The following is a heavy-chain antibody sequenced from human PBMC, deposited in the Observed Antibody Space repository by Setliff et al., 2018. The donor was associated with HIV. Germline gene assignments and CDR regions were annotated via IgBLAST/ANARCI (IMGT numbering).Heavy chain of an antibody. CDR2: IYHSGNT. J-gene: IGHJ4*02. V-gene: IGHV4-38-2*01. CDR3: ARSVMTTTNYFDY. Sequence: PSETLSLTCPVSGYSISSDYWWGWIRQPPGKGLEWIGSIYHSGNTYYNPSLKSRVIISVDMSKNQFSLKLTSVTAADTAVFYCARSVMTTTNYFDYWGPGTLVTVSS. D-gene: IGHD4-4*01. CDR1: GYSISSDYW.